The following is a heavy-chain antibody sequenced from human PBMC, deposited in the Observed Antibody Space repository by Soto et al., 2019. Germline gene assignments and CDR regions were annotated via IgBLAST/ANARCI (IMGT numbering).Heavy chain of an antibody. CDR1: GDTFTKYS. V-gene: IGHV1-69*06. D-gene: IGHD3-10*01. CDR3: AGVASGSTWDYFDY. J-gene: IGHJ4*02. Sequence: QVHLVQSGAEVRKPGSSVRVSCKASGDTFTKYSNSGPRRAPGQGLEWMGGIVPVFGRVTYAQRFQDRVSIIADKSTATSYLELTSLTADDTAVYYCAGVASGSTWDYFDYWGQGTLVTVSS. CDR2: IVPVFGRV.